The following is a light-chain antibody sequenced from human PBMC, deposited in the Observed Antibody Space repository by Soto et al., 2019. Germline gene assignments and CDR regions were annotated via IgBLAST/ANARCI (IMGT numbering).Light chain of an antibody. CDR3: QQYNKYPWT. Sequence: DIKMTQSPSKLSASVGDSVTITCRASQTINNWVAWYPQRPGKAPTFLSYKTSTLETGVPSRFSGSGAGTEFTLSISSLQPEEFAIYYCQQYNKYPWTFGQGTKVDIK. CDR1: QTINNW. V-gene: IGKV1-5*03. CDR2: KTS. J-gene: IGKJ1*01.